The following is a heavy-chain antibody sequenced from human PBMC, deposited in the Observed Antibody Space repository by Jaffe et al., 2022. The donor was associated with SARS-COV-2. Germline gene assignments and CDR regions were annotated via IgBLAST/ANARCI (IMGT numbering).Heavy chain of an antibody. CDR3: AKGEALAGFYYYHMDV. V-gene: IGHV3-53*01. Sequence: EVKVVESGGGLVRPGGSLRLSCAASGFSVGAKYMTWVRQAPGKGLEWVSLMYAGGSTNYADSVKGRFTMSRDSSLNTLYLQMDSLRVDDTATYYCAKGEALAGFYYYHMDVWGTGTTATVSS. CDR1: GFSVGAKY. CDR2: MYAGGST. D-gene: IGHD3-9*01. J-gene: IGHJ6*03.